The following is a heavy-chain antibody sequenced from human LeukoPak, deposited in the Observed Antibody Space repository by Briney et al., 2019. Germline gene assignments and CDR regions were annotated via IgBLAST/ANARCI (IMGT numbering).Heavy chain of an antibody. D-gene: IGHD3-3*01. CDR2: IIPIFGTA. Sequence: SVKVSCXASGGTFSSYAISWVRRAPGQGLEWMGGIIPIFGTANCAQKFQGRVTITADESTSTAYMELSSLRSEDTAVYHCARAAYDFWSAYYPTQDYYYYMDVWGKGTTVTVSS. CDR1: GGTFSSYA. CDR3: ARAAYDFWSAYYPTQDYYYYMDV. J-gene: IGHJ6*03. V-gene: IGHV1-69*13.